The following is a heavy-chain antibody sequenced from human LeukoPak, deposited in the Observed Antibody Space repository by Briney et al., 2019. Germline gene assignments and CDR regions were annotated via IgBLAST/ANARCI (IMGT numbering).Heavy chain of an antibody. CDR2: IYWDDDK. D-gene: IGHD3-16*01. Sequence: SGPTLVKPTQTLTLTCTFSGFSLTTSGVGVGWIRQPPGKALEWVAIIYWDDDKRYSPSLKSRLSITKDTSRNQVVLTMTNMDPVDSAEHYCVHIFNTLGGISRDHSFDLWGQGTMLTVSS. J-gene: IGHJ3*01. CDR3: VHIFNTLGGISRDHSFDL. V-gene: IGHV2-5*02. CDR1: GFSLTTSGVG.